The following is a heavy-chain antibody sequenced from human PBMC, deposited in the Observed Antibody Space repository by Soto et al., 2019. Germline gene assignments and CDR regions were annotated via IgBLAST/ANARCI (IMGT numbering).Heavy chain of an antibody. CDR1: GFTFSSYA. CDR3: AKAGWAARPGPYYYYMDV. CDR2: ISGSGGST. J-gene: IGHJ6*03. V-gene: IGHV3-23*01. D-gene: IGHD6-6*01. Sequence: GGSLRLSCAASGFTFSSYAMSWVRQAPGKGLEWVSAISGSGGSTYYADSVKGRFTISRDNSKNTLYLQMNSLRAEDTAVYYCAKAGWAARPGPYYYYMDVWGKGTTVTVSS.